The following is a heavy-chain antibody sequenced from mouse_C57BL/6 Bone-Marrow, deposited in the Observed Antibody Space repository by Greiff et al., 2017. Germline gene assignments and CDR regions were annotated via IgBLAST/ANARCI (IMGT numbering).Heavy chain of an antibody. Sequence: EVQVLESGGGLVQPGESLKLSCESNEYEFPSPDMSWVRKTPEKRLELVAAINSDGGSTYYPDTMERRFIISRDNAKKTLYLQMSSLRSEDTALYYCERQGNGAMDYWGQGTSVTVSS. J-gene: IGHJ4*01. CDR1: EYEFPSPD. CDR2: INSDGGST. D-gene: IGHD2-1*01. V-gene: IGHV5-2*01. CDR3: ERQGNGAMDY.